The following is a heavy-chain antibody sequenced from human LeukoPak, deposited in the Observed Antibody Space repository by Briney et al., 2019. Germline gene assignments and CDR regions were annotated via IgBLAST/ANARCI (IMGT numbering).Heavy chain of an antibody. CDR3: AREEAVVVVAAYYYYYGMDV. J-gene: IGHJ6*02. V-gene: IGHV1-46*01. CDR1: GYTFTSYY. CDR2: INPSGGST. Sequence: ASVNVSCKASGYTFTSYYMHWVRQAPGQGLEWMGIINPSGGSTSYAQKFQGRVTMTRDTSTSTVYMELSSLRSEDTAVYYCAREEAVVVVAAYYYYYGMDVWGQGTTVTVSS. D-gene: IGHD2-15*01.